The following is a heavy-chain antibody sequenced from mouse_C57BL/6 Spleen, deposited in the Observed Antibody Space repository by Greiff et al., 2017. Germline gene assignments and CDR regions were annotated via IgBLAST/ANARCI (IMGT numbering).Heavy chain of an antibody. J-gene: IGHJ3*01. D-gene: IGHD3-2*02. Sequence: VQLQQSGPELVKPGASVKISCKASCYSFTDYNMNWVKQSNGTSLVRIGVINPNYGTTSYNQKFKGKATLTVDQSSSTAYMQLNSLTSEDSAVYYCARGAQALRTWFAYWGQGTLVTVSA. CDR1: CYSFTDYN. V-gene: IGHV1-39*01. CDR3: ARGAQALRTWFAY. CDR2: INPNYGTT.